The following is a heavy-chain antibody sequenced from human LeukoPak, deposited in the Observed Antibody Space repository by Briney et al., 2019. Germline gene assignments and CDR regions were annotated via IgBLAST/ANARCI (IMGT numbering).Heavy chain of an antibody. Sequence: GGSLRLSCAASGFTFGDYAMHWDRQAPGKGLEWVSLIRGDGRTTSYAGSVKGRFTISRDNSKNSLYLQMSSLRGEDTAMYYCAKDAVAGTWLHYWGQGTLVTVSS. J-gene: IGHJ4*02. CDR2: IRGDGRTT. CDR3: AKDAVAGTWLHY. CDR1: GFTFGDYA. V-gene: IGHV3-43*02. D-gene: IGHD6-19*01.